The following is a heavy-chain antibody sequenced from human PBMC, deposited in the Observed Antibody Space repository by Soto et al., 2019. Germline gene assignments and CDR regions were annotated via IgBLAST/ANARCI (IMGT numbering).Heavy chain of an antibody. CDR1: GFPFNNYA. CDR2: ISYDGSNS. D-gene: IGHD3-16*01. J-gene: IGHJ6*02. V-gene: IGHV3-30*18. CDR3: AKGILSATFAPYAMDV. Sequence: QVQLVESGGGVVQPGTSLRLSCAASGFPFNNYAMHWVRQRPGKGLDWVAVISYDGSNSYYSDSVKGRFTVSRDRSKNTLSLQMNSLRVEDTAVYYCAKGILSATFAPYAMDVCGQGTTVTVSS.